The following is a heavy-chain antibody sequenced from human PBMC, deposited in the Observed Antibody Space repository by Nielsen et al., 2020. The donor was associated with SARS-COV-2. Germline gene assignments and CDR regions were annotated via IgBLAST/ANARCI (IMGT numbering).Heavy chain of an antibody. CDR1: GYSFTSHW. CDR3: ARHGLWGHIYWFDP. CDR2: IYPGDSDT. V-gene: IGHV5-51*01. D-gene: IGHD7-27*01. J-gene: IGHJ5*02. Sequence: GGSLRLSCKGSGYSFTSHWIGWVRQMPGKGLEWMGIIYPGDSDTRYSPSFQGQVTISADKSISTAYLQWSSLKASDTAMYYCARHGLWGHIYWFDPWGQGTLVTVSS.